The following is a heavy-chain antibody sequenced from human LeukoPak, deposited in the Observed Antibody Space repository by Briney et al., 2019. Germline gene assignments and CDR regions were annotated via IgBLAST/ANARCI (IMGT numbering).Heavy chain of an antibody. V-gene: IGHV3-23*01. Sequence: PGGSLRLSCAASGFTFNMYAMSWVRLAPGKGLQWVASMCGSAGCTYYADSVKGRFTISRDNAKNSPYLQMNSLRAEDTAVYYCARAYCSSTRCSYYFDSWGQGTLVTVSS. D-gene: IGHD2-2*01. J-gene: IGHJ4*02. CDR3: ARAYCSSTRCSYYFDS. CDR1: GFTFNMYA. CDR2: MCGSAGCT.